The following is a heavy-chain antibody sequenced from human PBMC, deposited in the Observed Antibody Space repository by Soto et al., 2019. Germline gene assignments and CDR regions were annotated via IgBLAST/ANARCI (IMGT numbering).Heavy chain of an antibody. CDR1: GFTFRSFT. CDR3: TRDASRDSSARGWFDP. D-gene: IGHD6-13*01. CDR2: ISSNSAYI. Sequence: GESLKISCAASGFTFRSFTMNWVRQAPGKGLEWVSTISSNSAYIYYTDALRGRFTISRDNAKNSLPLQMNSLRAEDTAVYYCTRDASRDSSARGWFDPWGPGTLVTVSS. J-gene: IGHJ5*02. V-gene: IGHV3-21*01.